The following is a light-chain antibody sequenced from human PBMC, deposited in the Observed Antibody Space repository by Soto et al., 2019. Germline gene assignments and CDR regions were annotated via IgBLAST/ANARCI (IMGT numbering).Light chain of an antibody. V-gene: IGLV3-1*01. CDR1: KLGDKY. J-gene: IGLJ1*01. CDR3: QTWDSSASYV. Sequence: SYELTQPPSVSVSPGQTATIPCSGDKLGDKYACWYQQKPGQSPVLVIYENNKRPSGIPERFSVSNSGNTATLTISGTQTMDEADYYCQTWDSSASYVFGTGTKLTVL. CDR2: ENN.